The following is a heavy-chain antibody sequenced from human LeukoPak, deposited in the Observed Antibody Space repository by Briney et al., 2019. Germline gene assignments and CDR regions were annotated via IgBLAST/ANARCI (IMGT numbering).Heavy chain of an antibody. J-gene: IGHJ5*02. V-gene: IGHV4-34*01. CDR3: AREVPNWFDP. CDR2: INHSGST. D-gene: IGHD3-10*01. CDR1: GGSFSGYY. Sequence: PSETLSLTCAVYGGSFSGYYWSWIRQPPGKGLEWIGEINHSGSTNYNPSLKSRVTISVDTSKNQFSLKLSSVTAADTAVYYCAREVPNWFDPGGQGTLVTVS.